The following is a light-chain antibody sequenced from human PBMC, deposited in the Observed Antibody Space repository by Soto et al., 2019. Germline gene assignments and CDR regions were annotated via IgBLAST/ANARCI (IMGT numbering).Light chain of an antibody. V-gene: IGLV4-69*01. CDR2: LNSDGSH. CDR1: SGHSTYV. Sequence: QLVLTQSPSASASLGASVKLTCTLSSGHSTYVIAWHQQQPEKGPRYLMKLNSDGSHSKGDGIPDRFSGSSSGAERYLSISSLQSDDEADYYCQTWGTGIVVFGGGTKVTVL. J-gene: IGLJ2*01. CDR3: QTWGTGIVV.